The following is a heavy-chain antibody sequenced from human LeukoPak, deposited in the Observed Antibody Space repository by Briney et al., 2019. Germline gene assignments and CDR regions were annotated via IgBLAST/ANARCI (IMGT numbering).Heavy chain of an antibody. CDR1: GFIFSNYA. D-gene: IGHD3-9*01. J-gene: IGHJ4*02. Sequence: GASLRLSCAASGFIFSNYAMYWVRQAPGEGLEWVSSISGRSGSTYYADSVKGRFTISGDSSKNTLYLQMNSLRADDTAVYYCAKWGDYDVLTGYYVSDFWGQGTLVTVSS. V-gene: IGHV3-23*01. CDR3: AKWGDYDVLTGYYVSDF. CDR2: ISGRSGST.